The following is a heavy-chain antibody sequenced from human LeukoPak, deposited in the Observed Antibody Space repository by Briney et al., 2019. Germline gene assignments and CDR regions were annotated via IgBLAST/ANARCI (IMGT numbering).Heavy chain of an antibody. CDR2: IISDGSIT. J-gene: IGHJ4*02. CDR1: GLTLSSYW. D-gene: IGHD6-13*01. Sequence: GESLTLSCSASGLTLSSYWMHWLRHAPGKGLVWVSRIISDGSITNYADSVKGRFTISRDNAKNTLYLQMNCLRAEDTAVYYCARLVLADIYDFDYWGQGTLVTVSS. V-gene: IGHV3-74*01. CDR3: ARLVLADIYDFDY.